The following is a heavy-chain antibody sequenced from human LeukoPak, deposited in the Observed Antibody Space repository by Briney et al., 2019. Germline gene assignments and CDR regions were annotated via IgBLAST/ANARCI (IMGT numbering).Heavy chain of an antibody. D-gene: IGHD3-22*01. Sequence: SETLSLTCAVSGGSISSYYWSWIRQPPGKGLEWIGYIYYSGSTNYNPSLKSRVTISVDTSKNQFSLKLSSVTAADTAVYYCARLDSSGSYFDYWGQGTLVTVSS. CDR2: IYYSGST. J-gene: IGHJ4*02. V-gene: IGHV4-59*08. CDR1: GGSISSYY. CDR3: ARLDSSGSYFDY.